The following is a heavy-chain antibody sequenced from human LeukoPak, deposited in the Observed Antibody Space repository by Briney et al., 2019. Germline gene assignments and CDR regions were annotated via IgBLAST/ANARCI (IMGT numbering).Heavy chain of an antibody. CDR2: INHSGST. V-gene: IGHV4-34*01. CDR1: GGSFSGYY. D-gene: IGHD1-7*01. J-gene: IGHJ4*02. CDR3: ARVSNWNYDY. Sequence: PSETLSLTCAVYGGSFSGYYWSWIRQPPGKGLEWIGEINHSGSTNYNPSLKSRVTISVDTSKNQFSRKLSSVTAADTAVYYCARVSNWNYDYWGQGTLVAVAS.